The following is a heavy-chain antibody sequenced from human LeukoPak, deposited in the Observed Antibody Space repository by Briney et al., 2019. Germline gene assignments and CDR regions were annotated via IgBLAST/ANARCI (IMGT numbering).Heavy chain of an antibody. CDR2: IFYDGST. V-gene: IGHV4-39*07. CDR1: GGSISGSGYY. Sequence: SAETLSLTCTVSGGSISGSGYYWGWIRQPPGKGLEWIGSIFYDGSTYYNSPLKSRVTISVDTSKNQFSLKLSSVTAADTAVYYCARGSLVAAAGSFDYWGQGTLVTVSS. D-gene: IGHD6-13*01. CDR3: ARGSLVAAAGSFDY. J-gene: IGHJ4*02.